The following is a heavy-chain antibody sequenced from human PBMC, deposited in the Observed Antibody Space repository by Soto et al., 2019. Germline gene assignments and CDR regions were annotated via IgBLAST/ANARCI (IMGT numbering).Heavy chain of an antibody. CDR1: GYTFISYG. V-gene: IGHV1-18*01. Sequence: QVQLVQSGAEVKKPGASVKVSCKASGYTFISYGISWVRQAPGQGLEWMGWINAYNGNTNYAQKLQGRVTMTRDTSTSTAYMELRSLRSDDSAVYYCASDPVAGTYFDYGGEGTLVTVSS. CDR3: ASDPVAGTYFDY. J-gene: IGHJ4*02. D-gene: IGHD6-19*01. CDR2: INAYNGNT.